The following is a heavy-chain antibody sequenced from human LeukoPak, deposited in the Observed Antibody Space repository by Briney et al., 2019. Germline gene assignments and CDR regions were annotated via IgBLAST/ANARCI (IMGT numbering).Heavy chain of an antibody. D-gene: IGHD4-11*01. J-gene: IGHJ4*02. Sequence: GGSLRLSCAASGFTFSSYAMSWVRQAPGKGLEWVSAISGSGGSTYYADSVKGRFTISRDNSKNTLYLQMNSLRAEDTAVYYSAKDDYNGDGFDYWGQGTLVTVSS. CDR3: AKDDYNGDGFDY. CDR1: GFTFSSYA. V-gene: IGHV3-23*01. CDR2: ISGSGGST.